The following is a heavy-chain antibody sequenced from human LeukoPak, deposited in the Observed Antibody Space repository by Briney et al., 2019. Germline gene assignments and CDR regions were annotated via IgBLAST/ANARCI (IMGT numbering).Heavy chain of an antibody. CDR1: GGSICSGDYY. CDR2: IYYSGST. V-gene: IGHV4-30-4*01. CDR3: ASATPYYFDY. J-gene: IGHJ4*02. Sequence: SETLSLTCTVSGGSICSGDYYWSRIRQPPGKGLEWIGYIYYSGSTYYNPSLKSRVTISVDTSKNQFSLKLSSVTAADTAVYYCASATPYYFDYWGQGTLVTVSS.